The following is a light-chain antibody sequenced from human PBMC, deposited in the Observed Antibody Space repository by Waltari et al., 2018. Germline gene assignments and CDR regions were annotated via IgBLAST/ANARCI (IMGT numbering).Light chain of an antibody. CDR2: AAS. CDR1: QSISSY. Sequence: DIQMTQSPSSLSASVGDRVTITCRASQSISSYVNWYQQKPGKAPTLLICAASSLQSRVPARFSVSGSEADFTLTIRGRQPGDLATYYCQQSYSTIFTFGPGTKVDIK. J-gene: IGKJ3*01. CDR3: QQSYSTIFT. V-gene: IGKV1-39*01.